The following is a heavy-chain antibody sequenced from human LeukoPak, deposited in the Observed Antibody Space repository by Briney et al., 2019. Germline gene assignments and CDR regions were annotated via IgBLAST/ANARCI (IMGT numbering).Heavy chain of an antibody. Sequence: SDTLFLTCAVYGGSFSGYYWSWIRRPPGTGLEWIGEINPSGSTNYNPSLKSRVTISVDTSKNQFSLKLSSVTAADTAVYYCARRRARYDFWSGYLNNWFDPWGQGTLVTVSS. D-gene: IGHD3-3*01. CDR1: GGSFSGYY. CDR2: INPSGST. CDR3: ARRRARYDFWSGYLNNWFDP. V-gene: IGHV4-34*01. J-gene: IGHJ5*02.